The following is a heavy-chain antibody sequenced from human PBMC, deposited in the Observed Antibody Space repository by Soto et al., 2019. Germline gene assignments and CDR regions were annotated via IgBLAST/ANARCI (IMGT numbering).Heavy chain of an antibody. CDR2: MTATGVSI. J-gene: IGHJ5*02. CDR3: AKDSSPYSGSYDLDP. V-gene: IGHV3-23*01. D-gene: IGHD6-6*01. CDR1: GFSFSGYA. Sequence: EVQLLESGGGLVQPGGSLRLSCVASGFSFSGYAMSWVRQAPGKGLVWVSSMTATGVSIYYADSVRGRFTISRDNSKNTLYLQMSSLRAEDTARYYCAKDSSPYSGSYDLDPWGRGALVTVSS.